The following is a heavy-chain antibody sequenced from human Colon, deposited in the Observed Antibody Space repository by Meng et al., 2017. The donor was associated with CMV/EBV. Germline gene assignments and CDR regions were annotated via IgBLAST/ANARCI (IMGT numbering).Heavy chain of an antibody. V-gene: IGHV3-11*01. CDR2: MSDVAGVK. J-gene: IGHJ6*02. CDR3: ARDVAGSNWCRYLGVDV. Sequence: GGSLRLSCAASGFTFYDYYMAWIRQAPGKGLEWVSYMSDVAGVKYYADSVKGRFTISRDNIQNLLFLQMDNLRVEDTGIYYCARDVAGSNWCRYLGVDVWGQGTTVTVSS. D-gene: IGHD2-8*01. CDR1: GFTFYDYY.